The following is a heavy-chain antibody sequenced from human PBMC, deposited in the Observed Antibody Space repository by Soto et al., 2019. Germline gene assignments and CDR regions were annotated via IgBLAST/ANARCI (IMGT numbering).Heavy chain of an antibody. D-gene: IGHD3-22*01. CDR1: GFTFSSYG. CDR3: AKEVGVTMIVVATGVEGDAFDI. Sequence: QVQLVESGGGVVQPGRSLKLSCAASGFTFSSYGMHWVRQAPGKGLEWVAVISYDGSNKYYADSVKGRFTISRDNSKNTLYLQMNSLRAEDTAVYYCAKEVGVTMIVVATGVEGDAFDIWGQGTMVTVSS. CDR2: ISYDGSNK. J-gene: IGHJ3*02. V-gene: IGHV3-30*18.